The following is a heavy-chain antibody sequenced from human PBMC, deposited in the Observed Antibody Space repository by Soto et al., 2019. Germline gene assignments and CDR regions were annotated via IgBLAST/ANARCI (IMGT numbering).Heavy chain of an antibody. Sequence: ASVKVSCKASGYTFTSYDINWVRQATGQGLEWMGWMNPNSGNTGYAQKFQGRVTMTRNTSISTAYMELSSLRSEDTAVYYCARGELELYYYYYYMDVWGKGTTVTVSS. J-gene: IGHJ6*03. CDR1: GYTFTSYD. CDR2: MNPNSGNT. CDR3: ARGELELYYYYYYMDV. V-gene: IGHV1-8*01. D-gene: IGHD1-7*01.